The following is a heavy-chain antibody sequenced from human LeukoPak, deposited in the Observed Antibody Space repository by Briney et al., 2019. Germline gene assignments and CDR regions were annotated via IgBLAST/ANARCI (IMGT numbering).Heavy chain of an antibody. J-gene: IGHJ4*02. CDR2: INHSGST. V-gene: IGHV4-34*01. Sequence: SETLSLTCAVYGGSFSGYYWSWIRQPPGKGLEWIGEINHSGSTNYNPSLKSRVTISVDTSKNQFSLKLSSVTAADTAAYYCARDPTGIAAAHFDYWGQGTLVTVSS. CDR1: GGSFSGYY. D-gene: IGHD6-13*01. CDR3: ARDPTGIAAAHFDY.